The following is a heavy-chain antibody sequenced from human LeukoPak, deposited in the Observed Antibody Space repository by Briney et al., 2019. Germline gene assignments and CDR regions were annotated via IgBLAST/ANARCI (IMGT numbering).Heavy chain of an antibody. D-gene: IGHD2-15*01. V-gene: IGHV1-69*04. J-gene: IGHJ5*02. CDR2: IIPILGIA. Sequence: ASVKVSCKASGGTFSSYTISWMRQAPGQGLEWMGRIIPILGIANYAQKFQGRVTITADKSTSTAYMELSSLRSEDTAVYYCARDECSGGSCYSGLWFDPWGQGTLVTVSS. CDR1: GGTFSSYT. CDR3: ARDECSGGSCYSGLWFDP.